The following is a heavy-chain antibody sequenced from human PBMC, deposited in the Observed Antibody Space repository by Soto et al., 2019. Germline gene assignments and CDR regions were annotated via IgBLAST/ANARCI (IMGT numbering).Heavy chain of an antibody. CDR2: ISYDGSNK. Sequence: GGSLRLSCAASGFTFISYAMHWFRQAPGKGLEWVAVISYDGSNKYYADSVKGRFTISRDNSKNTLYLQMNSLRAEDTAVYYCARGAWVISYFDYWGQGTLVTVSS. D-gene: IGHD3-22*01. CDR1: GFTFISYA. CDR3: ARGAWVISYFDY. J-gene: IGHJ4*02. V-gene: IGHV3-30-3*01.